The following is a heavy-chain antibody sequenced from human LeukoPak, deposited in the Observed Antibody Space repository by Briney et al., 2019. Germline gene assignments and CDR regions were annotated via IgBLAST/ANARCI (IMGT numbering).Heavy chain of an antibody. CDR3: ARHLFDY. V-gene: IGHV3-21*01. J-gene: IGHJ4*02. CDR2: ISSSSSYI. D-gene: IGHD3-3*02. CDR1: GFTFSSYS. Sequence: GGSLTLSCAASGFTFSSYSMHWVRPAPGKGLECVSSISSSSSYIYYADSVKGRFTISRDNAKNSLYLQMNSLRAEDTAVYYCARHLFDYWGQGTLVTVSS.